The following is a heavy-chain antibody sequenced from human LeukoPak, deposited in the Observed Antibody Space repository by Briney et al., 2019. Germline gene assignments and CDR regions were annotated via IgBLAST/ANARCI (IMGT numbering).Heavy chain of an antibody. Sequence: GGSLRLSCAASGFTFSSYSMNWVRQAPGKGLEWVSPISTSSSYIYYADSVKGRFTISGDNAKNSLYLQMNSLRAEDTAVYYCARDRDSVAGTRGYFDYWGQGTLVTVSS. CDR1: GFTFSSYS. V-gene: IGHV3-21*01. J-gene: IGHJ4*02. CDR2: ISTSSSYI. D-gene: IGHD6-19*01. CDR3: ARDRDSVAGTRGYFDY.